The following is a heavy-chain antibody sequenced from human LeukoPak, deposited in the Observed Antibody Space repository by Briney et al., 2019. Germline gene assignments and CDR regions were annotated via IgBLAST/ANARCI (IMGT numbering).Heavy chain of an antibody. CDR2: ISSSSSTI. V-gene: IGHV3-48*01. Sequence: GGSLRLSCAASGFTFSNYSMNWVRQAPGKGLEWVSYISSSSSTIYYADSVKGRFTISRDNAKNSLYLQMNSLRAEDTAVYYCAKEGIHMHYYYMDVWGKGTTVTVSS. J-gene: IGHJ6*03. CDR1: GFTFSNYS. CDR3: AKEGIHMHYYYMDV. D-gene: IGHD6-13*01.